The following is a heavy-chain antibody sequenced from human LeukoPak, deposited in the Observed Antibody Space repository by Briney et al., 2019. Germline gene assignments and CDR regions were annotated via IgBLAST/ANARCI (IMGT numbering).Heavy chain of an antibody. J-gene: IGHJ5*02. Sequence: GGSLRLSCAASGFTFSSYGMPWVRQAPGKGLEWVAVIWYDGSNKYYADSVKGRFTISRDNSKNTLYLQMNSLRAEDPAVYYCARDRFYCSSTSCPRRWLDPWGQGTLVTVSS. D-gene: IGHD2-2*01. CDR2: IWYDGSNK. CDR1: GFTFSSYG. CDR3: ARDRFYCSSTSCPRRWLDP. V-gene: IGHV3-33*01.